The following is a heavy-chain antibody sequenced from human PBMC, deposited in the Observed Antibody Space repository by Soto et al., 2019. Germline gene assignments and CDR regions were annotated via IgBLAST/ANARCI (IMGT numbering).Heavy chain of an antibody. CDR2: ISYDGSNK. Sequence: QVQLVESGGGVVQPGRSLRLSCAASGFTFSSYAMHWVRQAPGKGLEWVTVISYDGSNKYYEDSVRGRFTISRDTSRTMLYVQINSLGAQHTAMYYGAKGIFGVVSPFDFWGQGTLGTVAS. J-gene: IGHJ4*02. V-gene: IGHV3-30*14. D-gene: IGHD3-3*01. CDR3: AKGIFGVVSPFDF. CDR1: GFTFSSYA.